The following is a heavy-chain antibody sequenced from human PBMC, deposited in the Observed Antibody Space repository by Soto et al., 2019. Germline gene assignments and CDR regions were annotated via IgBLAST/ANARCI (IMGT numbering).Heavy chain of an antibody. CDR1: GGSISSYY. CDR2: IYYSGST. D-gene: IGHD3-9*01. Sequence: PSETLSLTCTVSGGSISSYYWSWILQPPGKGLEWIGYIYYSGSTNYNPSLKSRVTISVDTSKNQFSLKLSSVTAADTAVYYCARLAGYSDKYYYYYYMDVWDKGTTVTVSS. CDR3: ARLAGYSDKYYYYYYMDV. V-gene: IGHV4-59*01. J-gene: IGHJ6*03.